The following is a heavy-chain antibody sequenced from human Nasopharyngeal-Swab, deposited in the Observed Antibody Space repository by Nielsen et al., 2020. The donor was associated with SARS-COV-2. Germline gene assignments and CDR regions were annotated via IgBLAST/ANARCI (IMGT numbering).Heavy chain of an antibody. CDR1: GFTFSSYW. CDR2: IWYDGSNK. Sequence: GESLKISCAASGFTFSSYWMSWVRQAPGKGLEWVAVIWYDGSNKDHADSVKGRFTISRDNSKNTLYLQMNSLRAEDTAVYYCARDIVPAAINYYYAMDVWGQGTTVTVSS. CDR3: ARDIVPAAINYYYAMDV. J-gene: IGHJ6*02. V-gene: IGHV3-33*08. D-gene: IGHD2-2*01.